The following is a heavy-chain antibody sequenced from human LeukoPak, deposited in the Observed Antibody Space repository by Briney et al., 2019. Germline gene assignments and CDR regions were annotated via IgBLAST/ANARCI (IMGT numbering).Heavy chain of an antibody. CDR2: IYYSGST. V-gene: IGHV4-59*01. D-gene: IGHD1-26*01. Sequence: SETLSLTCTVSGGSISSYYWSWIRQPPGKGLEWIGYIYYSGSTNYNPSLKSRVTISVDTSKNQFSLKLSSVTAADTAVYYCARAAPIRGYLDYWGQGTLVTVSS. J-gene: IGHJ4*02. CDR1: GGSISSYY. CDR3: ARAAPIRGYLDY.